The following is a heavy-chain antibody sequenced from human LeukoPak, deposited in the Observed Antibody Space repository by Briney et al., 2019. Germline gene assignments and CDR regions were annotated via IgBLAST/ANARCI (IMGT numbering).Heavy chain of an antibody. Sequence: SVKVSCKASGGTFSSYAISWVRQAPGQGLEWMGGIIPIFGTANYAQKFQGRVTITTDESTSTAYMELSSLRSEDTAVYYCASSGYSYGYAFDYGGQGTLVTVSS. V-gene: IGHV1-69*05. CDR1: GGTFSSYA. CDR3: ASSGYSYGYAFDY. CDR2: IIPIFGTA. J-gene: IGHJ4*02. D-gene: IGHD5-18*01.